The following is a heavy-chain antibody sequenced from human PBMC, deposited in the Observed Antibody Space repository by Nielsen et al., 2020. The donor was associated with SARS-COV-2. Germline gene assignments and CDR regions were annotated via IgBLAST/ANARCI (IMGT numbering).Heavy chain of an antibody. J-gene: IGHJ4*02. CDR2: TNPNSGNT. CDR3: ASCKGDGKYFDCEGFDY. V-gene: IGHV1-8*01. CDR1: GYTFTSYD. Sequence: ASVKVSCKASGYTFTSYDINWVRQATGQGLEWMGWTNPNSGNTGYAQKFQGRVTMTRSTSTSTAYMELHSLGSEDTAVYYCASCKGDGKYFDCEGFDYWGQGTLVTVSS. D-gene: IGHD3-9*01.